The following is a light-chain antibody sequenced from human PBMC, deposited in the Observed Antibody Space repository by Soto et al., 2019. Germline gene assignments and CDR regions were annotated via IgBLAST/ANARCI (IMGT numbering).Light chain of an antibody. CDR3: MQPLQTPIT. J-gene: IGKJ3*01. CDR1: QSLLHSNGYNY. Sequence: DIVMTQSPLSLPVTPGEPASISCRSSQSLLHSNGYNYLDWYLQKPGQSPQLLIYLGSDRASGVPDRFTGSGSSTDFTLKISRVEAEDVGVYYCMQPLQTPITFGPGTKVDIK. CDR2: LGS. V-gene: IGKV2-28*01.